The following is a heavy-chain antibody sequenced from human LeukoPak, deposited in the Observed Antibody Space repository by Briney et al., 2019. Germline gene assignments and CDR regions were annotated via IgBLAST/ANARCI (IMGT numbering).Heavy chain of an antibody. CDR3: ARVWQQWLPQFDY. J-gene: IGHJ4*02. Sequence: ASVKVSCKASGYTFTSYDINWVRQATGQGLEWMGWISAYNGNTNYAQKLQGRVTMTTDTSTSTAYMELRSLRSDDTAVYYCARVWQQWLPQFDYWGQGTLVTVSS. V-gene: IGHV1-18*01. CDR2: ISAYNGNT. D-gene: IGHD6-19*01. CDR1: GYTFTSYD.